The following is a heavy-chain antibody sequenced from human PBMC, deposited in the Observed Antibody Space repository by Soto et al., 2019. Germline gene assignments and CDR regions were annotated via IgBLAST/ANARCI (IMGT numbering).Heavy chain of an antibody. CDR2: INHSGST. CDR1: GGSFSGYY. Sequence: SETLSLTCAVYGGSFSGYYWSWIRQPPGKGLEWIGEINHSGSTNYNPSLKSRVTISVDTSKNQFSLKLSSVTAADTAVYYCARGPADGNEWFDTWGQGTLVTVSS. D-gene: IGHD6-13*01. CDR3: ARGPADGNEWFDT. J-gene: IGHJ5*02. V-gene: IGHV4-34*01.